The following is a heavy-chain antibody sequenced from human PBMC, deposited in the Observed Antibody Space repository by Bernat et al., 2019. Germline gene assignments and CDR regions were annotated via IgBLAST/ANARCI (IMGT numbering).Heavy chain of an antibody. J-gene: IGHJ4*02. CDR1: GFTFSRYA. V-gene: IGHV3-23*01. D-gene: IGHD3-22*01. CDR3: AKEKHSNTYYYVVDFDY. Sequence: EVQLLESGGGLVQPGGSLRISCAASGFTFSRYAMSWVRQAPGKGLEWVSAIVGGGGSPNYADSVKGRFTISRDNSKNTLYLHMNSLRAEDTAEYYCAKEKHSNTYYYVVDFDYWGQGTLVTVSS. CDR2: IVGGGGSP.